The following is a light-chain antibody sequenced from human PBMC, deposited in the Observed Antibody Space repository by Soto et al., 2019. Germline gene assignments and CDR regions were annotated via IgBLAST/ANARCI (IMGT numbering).Light chain of an antibody. J-gene: IGKJ2*01. Sequence: EIVLTQSPGTLSLSPGEGATLSCRASQSVTGTNLAWYQQRAGQAPRLLIYDAVRRATGTPDRFSGSGSGTDFTLTIGRLEPEDFAVYYCHQYGSSLGTFGQGTKVEI. CDR1: QSVTGTN. CDR2: DAV. CDR3: HQYGSSLGT. V-gene: IGKV3-20*01.